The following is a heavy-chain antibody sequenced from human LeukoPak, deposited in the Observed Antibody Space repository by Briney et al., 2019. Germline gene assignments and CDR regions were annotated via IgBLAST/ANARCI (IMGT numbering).Heavy chain of an antibody. CDR1: GFTFSDYV. J-gene: IGHJ4*02. CDR2: ISVNGNNK. Sequence: PGRSLRLSCVASGFTFSDYVMHWFRQAPGKGPEWVAVISVNGNNKYYGDSVKGRFTISRDNSKNTLYLQISSLRPEDTAVYYCAKDQSQWGQGTLVIVSS. V-gene: IGHV3-30*18. CDR3: AKDQSQ.